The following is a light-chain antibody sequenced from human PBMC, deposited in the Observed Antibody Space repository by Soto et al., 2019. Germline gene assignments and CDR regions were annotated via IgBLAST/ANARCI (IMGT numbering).Light chain of an antibody. CDR2: GAS. J-gene: IGKJ1*01. CDR1: HYIYSN. Sequence: EIVLTQSPATLSLSPSERAHLXCTASHYIYSNVAWFQQRPGQAPRLLIYGASNRATGIPDRFSGSGSGTDFTLTISRLEPEDFAVYYCQQYGSSGTFGQGTKVDIK. CDR3: QQYGSSGT. V-gene: IGKV3-20*01.